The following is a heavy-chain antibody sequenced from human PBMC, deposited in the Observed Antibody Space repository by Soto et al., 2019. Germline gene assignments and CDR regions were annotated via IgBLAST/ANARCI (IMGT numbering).Heavy chain of an antibody. CDR2: IDPSDSYT. Sequence: GESLKISCNGSGYSFTSYWISWVRQMPGKGLEWMGRIDPSDSYTNYSPFFQGHVTISTDKSITTAYLQWSSLKASDTAMYYCARGSLAPWPNWFDPWGQGTLVTVSS. D-gene: IGHD2-21*01. V-gene: IGHV5-10-1*01. CDR1: GYSFTSYW. J-gene: IGHJ5*02. CDR3: ARGSLAPWPNWFDP.